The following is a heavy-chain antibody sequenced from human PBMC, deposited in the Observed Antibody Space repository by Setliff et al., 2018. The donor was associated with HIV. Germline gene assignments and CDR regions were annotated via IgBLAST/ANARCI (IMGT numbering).Heavy chain of an antibody. D-gene: IGHD3-10*01. CDR1: GFTFRSYA. Sequence: PGGSLRLSCGASGFTFRSYAMNWVRQAPGKGLEWVSTISGSGGNTHYADSVKGRFSISRDDSKNTLYLEMNNLRLEDTAVYYCAGPRGDEAFDIWGQGTMVTVSS. CDR3: AGPRGDEAFDI. CDR2: ISGSGGNT. V-gene: IGHV3-23*01. J-gene: IGHJ3*02.